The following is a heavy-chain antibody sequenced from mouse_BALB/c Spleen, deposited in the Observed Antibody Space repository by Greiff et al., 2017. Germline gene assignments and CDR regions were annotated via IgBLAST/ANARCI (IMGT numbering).Heavy chain of an antibody. CDR1: GFNIKDYY. Sequence: VQLQQSGAELVRSGASVKLSCTASGFNIKDYYMHWVKQRPEQGLEWIGWIDPENGDTEYAPKFQGKATMTADTSSNTAYLQLSSLTSEDTAVYYCNAHYYGSYWYFDVWGAGTTVTVAS. CDR3: NAHYYGSYWYFDV. V-gene: IGHV14-4*02. CDR2: IDPENGDT. D-gene: IGHD1-2*01. J-gene: IGHJ1*01.